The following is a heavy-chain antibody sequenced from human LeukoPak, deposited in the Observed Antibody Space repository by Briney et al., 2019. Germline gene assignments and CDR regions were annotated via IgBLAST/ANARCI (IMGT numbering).Heavy chain of an antibody. Sequence: PSETLSLACAVYGGSFSSYYWSWIRQPPGKGLEWIGEINHSGSTNYKSSLKSRGTISADTSKNQFSLKLSSVTAAGTAVYYCARGIDDCRTTSCYLGAFDIWGQGTMVTVSS. CDR1: GGSFSSYY. J-gene: IGHJ3*02. CDR3: ARGIDDCRTTSCYLGAFDI. D-gene: IGHD2-2*01. V-gene: IGHV4-34*01. CDR2: INHSGST.